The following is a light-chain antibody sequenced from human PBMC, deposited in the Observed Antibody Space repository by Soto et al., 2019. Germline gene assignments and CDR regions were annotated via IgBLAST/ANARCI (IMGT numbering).Light chain of an antibody. V-gene: IGLV2-23*02. CDR3: CSRV. Sequence: QSALTQPASVSGSPGQSITISCTGTSSDVATYNLVSWHQQRPGTAPQLIIYEVTKRPSGVSTRFSGSQSGNTASLTISGLQADDEADYYCCSRVFGGGTKLTVL. CDR2: EVT. J-gene: IGLJ3*02. CDR1: SSDVATYNL.